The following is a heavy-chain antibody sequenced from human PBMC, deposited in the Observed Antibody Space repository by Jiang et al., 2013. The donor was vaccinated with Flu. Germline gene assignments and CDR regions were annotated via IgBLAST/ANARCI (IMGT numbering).Heavy chain of an antibody. Sequence: VQLVESGGGVVQPGKSLRLSCAASTIVFTDYAFHWVRQAPGKGLEWVAILSFDGTNKYYADSVKGRFSISRDNSRNTLYLQMNSLRPEDTAVYYCARNGHMSAGLDYWGQGTLVTVSS. CDR1: TIVFTDYA. V-gene: IGHV3-30-3*01. D-gene: IGHD2-15*01. CDR2: LSFDGTNK. J-gene: IGHJ4*02. CDR3: ARNGHMSAGLDY.